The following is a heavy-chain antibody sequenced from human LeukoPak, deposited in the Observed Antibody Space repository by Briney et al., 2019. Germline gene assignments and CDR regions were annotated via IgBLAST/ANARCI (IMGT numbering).Heavy chain of an antibody. J-gene: IGHJ4*02. D-gene: IGHD2-2*01. CDR2: IKQDGSEK. Sequence: GGSLRLSCAVSGFAFSSYWMSWVRQAPGKGLEWVANIKQDGSEKYYVDSVKGRFTISSDNAKNSLYLQMNSLRAEDTAVYYCARDCSSTSCYWTFDYWGQGTLVTVSS. CDR1: GFAFSSYW. CDR3: ARDCSSTSCYWTFDY. V-gene: IGHV3-7*01.